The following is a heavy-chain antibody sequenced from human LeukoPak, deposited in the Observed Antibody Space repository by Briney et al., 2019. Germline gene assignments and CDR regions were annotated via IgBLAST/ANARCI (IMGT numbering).Heavy chain of an antibody. CDR2: LNSDGSST. CDR3: ARDDAGYSYDPRGWFDP. D-gene: IGHD5-18*01. Sequence: GGSLRLSCAASGFTFSSYWMHWVRQAPRKGLVWVSRLNSDGSSTSYADSVKGRFTISRDNAKNTLYLQMNSLRAEDTAVYYCARDDAGYSYDPRGWFDPWGQGTLATVSS. V-gene: IGHV3-74*01. CDR1: GFTFSSYW. J-gene: IGHJ5*02.